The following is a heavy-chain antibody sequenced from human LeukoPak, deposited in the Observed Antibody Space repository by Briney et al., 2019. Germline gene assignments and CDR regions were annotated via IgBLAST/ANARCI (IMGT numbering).Heavy chain of an antibody. J-gene: IGHJ6*02. CDR3: ARDRGSGWYYYYYYGMDV. CDR2: ISSSGSTI. V-gene: IGHV3-48*03. CDR1: GFTFSSYE. Sequence: GGSLRLSCAASGFTFSSYEMNWVRQAPGKGLEWVSYISSSGSTIYYADSVKGRFTISRDNAKNSLYLQMNSLRAEDAAVYYCARDRGSGWYYYYYYGMDVWGQGTTVTVSS. D-gene: IGHD6-19*01.